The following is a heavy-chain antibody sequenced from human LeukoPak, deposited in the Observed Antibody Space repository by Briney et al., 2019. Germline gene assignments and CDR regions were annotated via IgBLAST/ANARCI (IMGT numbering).Heavy chain of an antibody. CDR1: GFTLRSYW. CDR3: ARGFYDSSGGGFDP. V-gene: IGHV3-74*01. CDR2: ISTDGSST. Sequence: PGGSLRLSCAASGFTLRSYWMHWVRQAPGKGLEWVARISTDGSSTSYADSVKGRFTVSRDNAKNTLYLQMNSLRVVDTAVYYCARGFYDSSGGGFDPWGQGTLVTVSS. D-gene: IGHD3-22*01. J-gene: IGHJ5*02.